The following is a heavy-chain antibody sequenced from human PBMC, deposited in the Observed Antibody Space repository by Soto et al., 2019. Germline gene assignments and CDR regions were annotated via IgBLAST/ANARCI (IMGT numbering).Heavy chain of an antibody. CDR1: RPAISRYY. V-gene: IGHV4-59*12. J-gene: IGHJ5*02. CDR2: VSYRGST. D-gene: IGHD6-13*01. Sequence: DTLSLTFNVCRPAISRYYWSGIRDPPGKERAWTGAVSYRGSTNYDHSREGRECISVDTSKNQYSPKLSSVTAPDTAVHNCARVRAVGGFDPWGQVTLGTVTS. CDR3: ARVRAVGGFDP.